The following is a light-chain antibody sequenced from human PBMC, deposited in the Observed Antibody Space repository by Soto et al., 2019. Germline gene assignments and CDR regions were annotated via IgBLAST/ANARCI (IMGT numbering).Light chain of an antibody. CDR2: RNS. J-gene: IGLJ3*02. CDR1: SSNIGSNY. Sequence: QSVVTQPPSASGTPGQRVTISCSGSSSNIGSNYVYWYQQLPGTAPKLLIYRNSERPSGVPDRISGSKSGTSASLAISGLRSEDEADYYCAAWDDSLSGRVFGGGTKVTVL. V-gene: IGLV1-47*01. CDR3: AAWDDSLSGRV.